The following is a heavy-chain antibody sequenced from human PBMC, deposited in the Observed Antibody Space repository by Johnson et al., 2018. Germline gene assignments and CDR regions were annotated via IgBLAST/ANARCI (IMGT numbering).Heavy chain of an antibody. V-gene: IGHV3-21*01. Sequence: VQLVESGGGLVEPGGSLRLSCAASGFTFSNYGMHWVRQAPGKGLEWVSAISGSGGSTYYADSVKGRFPISRDNAKNSLYLQMTSRSAEDTAVYYCARDLSYDSSGYYYGAFDIWGQGTMVTVSS. CDR2: ISGSGGST. CDR3: ARDLSYDSSGYYYGAFDI. D-gene: IGHD3-22*01. CDR1: GFTFSNYG. J-gene: IGHJ3*02.